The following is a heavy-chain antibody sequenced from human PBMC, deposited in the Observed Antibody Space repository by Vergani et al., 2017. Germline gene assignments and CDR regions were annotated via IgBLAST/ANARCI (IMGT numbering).Heavy chain of an antibody. CDR2: IYYSGST. V-gene: IGHV4-59*01. D-gene: IGHD2-15*01. J-gene: IGHJ4*02. Sequence: QVQLQESGPGLVKPSETLSLTCTVSGGSISSYYWSWIRQPPGKGLEWIGYIYYSGSTNYNPSLKSRVTISVATSKNQFSLKLSSVTAAATAVYYCARADIVVVVAATPREEYYFDYWGQGTLVTVSS. CDR3: ARADIVVVVAATPREEYYFDY. CDR1: GGSISSYY.